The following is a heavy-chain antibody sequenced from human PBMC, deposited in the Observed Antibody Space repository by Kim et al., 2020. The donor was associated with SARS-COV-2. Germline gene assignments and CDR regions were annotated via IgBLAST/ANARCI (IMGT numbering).Heavy chain of an antibody. Sequence: GGSLRLSCAASGFTLSGSTVHWVRQASGKGLECVVRIRSKANSYATAYAASVKNRFTISRDDSKNTAYLQMNSLKTEDTAVYYCARVNPIAGGWYDAFDIWGQGTMVTVSS. J-gene: IGHJ3*02. CDR2: IRSKANSYAT. V-gene: IGHV3-73*01. D-gene: IGHD6-19*01. CDR1: GFTLSGST. CDR3: ARVNPIAGGWYDAFDI.